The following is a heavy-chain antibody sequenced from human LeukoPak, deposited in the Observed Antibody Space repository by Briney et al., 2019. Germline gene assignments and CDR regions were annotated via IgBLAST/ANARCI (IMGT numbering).Heavy chain of an antibody. CDR3: ARYGSGSYYTPITFDY. Sequence: SQTLSLTCTVSGGSISSGGYYWSWIRQPPGKGLEWIGEINHSGSTNYNPSLKSRVTISVDTSKNQFSLKLSSVTAADTAVYYCARYGSGSYYTPITFDYWGQGTLVTVSS. CDR2: INHSGST. CDR1: GGSISSGGYY. V-gene: IGHV4-30-2*01. D-gene: IGHD3-10*01. J-gene: IGHJ4*02.